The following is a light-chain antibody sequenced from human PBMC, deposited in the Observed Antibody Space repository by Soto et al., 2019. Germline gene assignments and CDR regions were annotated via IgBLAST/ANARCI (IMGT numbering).Light chain of an antibody. CDR2: AAS. V-gene: IGKV1-27*01. CDR3: QHYIRAPWT. CDR1: QGISN. J-gene: IGKJ1*01. Sequence: DIQMTQSPSSLSASVGDRVTITCRASQGISNLAWYQQKPGRVPNLLIYAASTLQLGVPSRFSGSGSGTVFTLAISSLQPEDVATYYCQHYIRAPWTCGQGTKVEIK.